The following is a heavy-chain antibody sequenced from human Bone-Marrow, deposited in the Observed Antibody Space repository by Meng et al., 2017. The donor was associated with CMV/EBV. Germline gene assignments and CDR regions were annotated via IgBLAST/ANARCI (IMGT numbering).Heavy chain of an antibody. J-gene: IGHJ6*02. CDR1: GYSFTSYW. D-gene: IGHD3-9*01. Sequence: GESLKISCKGSGYSFTSYWIGWVRQMPGKGLEWMGIIYPGDSDTRYSPSFQGQVTISADKSISTAYLQLSSLKATDTAMYYCARLPAVLRYFDWLSFPSSGDGMDVWGQGNTVTVSS. CDR3: ARLPAVLRYFDWLSFPSSGDGMDV. CDR2: IYPGDSDT. V-gene: IGHV5-51*01.